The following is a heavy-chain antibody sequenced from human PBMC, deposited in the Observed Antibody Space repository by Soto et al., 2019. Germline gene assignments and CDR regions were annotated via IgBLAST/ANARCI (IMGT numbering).Heavy chain of an antibody. CDR1: GYSFTNYW. Sequence: GESLKISCKASGYSFTNYWIGWVRQTPAKGLEWMGIIYTGDSHTTYSPSFRGQVTISADKSISTTYLQWSILKASDTAMYYCARHYRDADNIGYDYWGHGTLVTVSS. D-gene: IGHD3-22*01. V-gene: IGHV5-51*01. CDR2: IYTGDSHT. J-gene: IGHJ4*01. CDR3: ARHYRDADNIGYDY.